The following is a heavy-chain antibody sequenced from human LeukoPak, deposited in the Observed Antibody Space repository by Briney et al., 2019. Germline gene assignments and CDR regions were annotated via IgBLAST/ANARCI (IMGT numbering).Heavy chain of an antibody. V-gene: IGHV1-18*01. CDR1: GYTFTSYG. Sequence: VASVKVSCKASGYTFTSYGISWVRQAPGQGLEWMGWISAYNGNTNYAQKLQGRVTMTTDTSTSTAYMELRSLRSDDTAVYYCAREGRLYYDFWSGYIDYWGQGTLVTVSS. CDR2: ISAYNGNT. D-gene: IGHD3-3*01. CDR3: AREGRLYYDFWSGYIDY. J-gene: IGHJ4*02.